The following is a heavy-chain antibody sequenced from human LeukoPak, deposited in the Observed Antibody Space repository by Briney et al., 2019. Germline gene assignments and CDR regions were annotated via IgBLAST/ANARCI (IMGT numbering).Heavy chain of an antibody. V-gene: IGHV4-59*08. CDR3: ARRRDGYNWDYFDY. Sequence: SETLSLTCTVSGGSISSYYWSWIRQPPGKGLEWIGYIYYSGCTNYNPSLKSRVTISVDKSKNQFSLKLSSVTAADTAVYYCARRRDGYNWDYFDYWGQGTLVTVSS. J-gene: IGHJ4*02. D-gene: IGHD5-24*01. CDR2: IYYSGCT. CDR1: GGSISSYY.